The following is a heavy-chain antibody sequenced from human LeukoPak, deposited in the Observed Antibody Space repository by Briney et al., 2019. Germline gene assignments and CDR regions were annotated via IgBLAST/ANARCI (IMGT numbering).Heavy chain of an antibody. CDR1: GFTFSKFW. CDR3: ARLGGITMVRGVKNRDY. V-gene: IGHV3-74*01. J-gene: IGHJ4*02. Sequence: GGSLRLSCAASGFTFSKFWMHWVRQAPGKGLVWVSRINSDGTTTTYADSVKGRFTISRDNAKNSLYLQMNSLRAEDTAVYYCARLGGITMVRGVKNRDYWGQGTLVTVSS. D-gene: IGHD3-10*01. CDR2: INSDGTTT.